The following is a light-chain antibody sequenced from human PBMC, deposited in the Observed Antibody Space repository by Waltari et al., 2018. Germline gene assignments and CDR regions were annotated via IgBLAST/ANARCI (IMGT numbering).Light chain of an antibody. CDR2: AAS. CDR1: QSINNY. Sequence: DIQMTQPPSSLSASAGDRVPITCRASQSINNYLNWYQRKPGTAPKLLIYAASRLESGVPSRVSGSESETDYTLTIGGLQPEDFATYDCHQSYSSHSFGQGTRLGVK. J-gene: IGKJ2*03. V-gene: IGKV1-39*01. CDR3: HQSYSSHS.